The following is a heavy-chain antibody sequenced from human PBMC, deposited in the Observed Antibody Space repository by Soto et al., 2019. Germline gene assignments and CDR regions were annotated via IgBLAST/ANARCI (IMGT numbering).Heavy chain of an antibody. D-gene: IGHD5-18*01. CDR3: ARARSRGYNYGYCLDY. CDR2: IKQDGSEK. CDR1: GLTFSSYW. J-gene: IGHJ4*02. V-gene: IGHV3-7*01. Sequence: EVQLVESGGGLVQPGGSLRLSCAASGLTFSSYWMRWVRQAPGQGLEWVANIKQDGSEKYYVDSVKGRFTISRDNAKKSLYLQMNSLRAEDTAVYYCARARSRGYNYGYCLDYWGQGTLVTVSS.